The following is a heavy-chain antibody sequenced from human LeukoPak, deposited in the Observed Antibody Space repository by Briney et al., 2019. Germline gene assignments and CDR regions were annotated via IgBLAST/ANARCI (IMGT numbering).Heavy chain of an antibody. CDR1: GYTFTVYY. J-gene: IGHJ4*02. V-gene: IGHV1-2*02. D-gene: IGHD6-19*01. CDR3: ARSYPYSSGWYGDY. Sequence: GASVTVSCKASGYTFTVYYMHWVRQAPGQGLEWMGWINPNSGGTNYAQKFQGRVTMTRDTSISTAYMELSRLRSDDTAVYYCARSYPYSSGWYGDYWGQGTLVTVSS. CDR2: INPNSGGT.